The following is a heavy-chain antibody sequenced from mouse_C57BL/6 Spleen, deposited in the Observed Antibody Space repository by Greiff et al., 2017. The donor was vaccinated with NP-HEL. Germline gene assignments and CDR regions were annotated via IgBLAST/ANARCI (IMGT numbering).Heavy chain of an antibody. V-gene: IGHV1-55*01. CDR2: IYPGSGST. CDR1: GYTFTSYW. D-gene: IGHD1-1*01. CDR3: ARSDYYGSSGELTGTPMDY. J-gene: IGHJ4*01. Sequence: QVQLQQPGAELVKPGASVKMSCKASGYTFTSYWITWVKQRPGQGLEWIGDIYPGSGSTNYNEKFKSKATLTVDTSSSTAYMQLSSLTSEDSAVYYCARSDYYGSSGELTGTPMDYWGQGTSVTVSS.